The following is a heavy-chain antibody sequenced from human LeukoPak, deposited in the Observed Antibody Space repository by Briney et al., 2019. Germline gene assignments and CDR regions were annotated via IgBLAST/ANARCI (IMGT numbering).Heavy chain of an antibody. CDR1: GYTFTGYY. CDR3: ARDKDSSGYYKP. J-gene: IGHJ4*02. D-gene: IGHD3-22*01. CDR2: INPNSGGT. V-gene: IGHV1-2*06. Sequence: ASVKVSCKASGYTFTGYYMHWVRQAPGQGLEWMGRINPNSGGTNYAQKFQGRVTMTRDTSISTAYMELSRLRSDDTAVYYCARDKDSSGYYKPWGQGTPVTVSS.